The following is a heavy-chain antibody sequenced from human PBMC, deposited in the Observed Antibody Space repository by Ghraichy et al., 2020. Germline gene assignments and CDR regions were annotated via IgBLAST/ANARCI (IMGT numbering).Heavy chain of an antibody. V-gene: IGHV3-30*18. J-gene: IGHJ6*03. Sequence: GGSLRLSCAASGFTFSSYGMHWVRQAPGKGLEWVAVISYDGSNKYYADSVKGRFTISRDNSKNTLYLQMNSLRAEDTAVYYCTKDRAGELSYYYYYMDVWGKGTTVTVSS. CDR1: GFTFSSYG. CDR3: TKDRAGELSYYYYYMDV. CDR2: ISYDGSNK. D-gene: IGHD3-10*01.